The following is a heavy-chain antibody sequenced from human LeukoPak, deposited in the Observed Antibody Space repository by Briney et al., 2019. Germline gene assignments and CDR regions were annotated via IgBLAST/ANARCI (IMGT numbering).Heavy chain of an antibody. Sequence: PGRSLRLSCAASGFTFSSYGMQRVRQAPGKGLEWVAVISYDGSNKYYADSVKGRFTISRDNSKNTLYLQMNSLRAEDTAVYYCAKDSDDGMDVWGQGTTVTVSS. J-gene: IGHJ6*02. CDR2: ISYDGSNK. V-gene: IGHV3-30*18. CDR3: AKDSDDGMDV. D-gene: IGHD3-10*01. CDR1: GFTFSSYG.